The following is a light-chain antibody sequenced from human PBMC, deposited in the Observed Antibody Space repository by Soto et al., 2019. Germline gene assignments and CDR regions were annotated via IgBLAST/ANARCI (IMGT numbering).Light chain of an antibody. V-gene: IGKV3-11*01. CDR2: DAS. Sequence: EIVLTQSPATLSLSPGERATLSCRASQSVSSYLAWYQQKPGQAPRLLIYDASNRATGIPARFSGSVSGTDFTLTISSLEPEEFAVYYCHQRSNWPPWTFGQGTKVEIK. J-gene: IGKJ1*01. CDR3: HQRSNWPPWT. CDR1: QSVSSY.